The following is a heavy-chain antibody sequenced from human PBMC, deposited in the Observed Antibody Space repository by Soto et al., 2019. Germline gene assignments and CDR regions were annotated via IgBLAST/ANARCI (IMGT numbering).Heavy chain of an antibody. Sequence: EVLLLESGGGLVQPGGSLRLSCAASGFTFSNYDMGWVRQAPGKGLELVSFISGSGSGPYYADSVKGLFTISRDNAENTLYLQMTSLRVEDTAVYYCAKLQSWRALDYWGQGTLVIVSS. D-gene: IGHD6-13*01. CDR1: GFTFSNYD. J-gene: IGHJ4*02. V-gene: IGHV3-23*01. CDR2: ISGSGSGP. CDR3: AKLQSWRALDY.